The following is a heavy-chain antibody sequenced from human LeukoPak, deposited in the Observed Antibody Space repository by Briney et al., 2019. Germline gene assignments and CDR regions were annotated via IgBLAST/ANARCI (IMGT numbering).Heavy chain of an antibody. CDR2: QSGSSRVL. V-gene: IGHV3-48*01. D-gene: IGHD1-1*01. Sequence: HPGGSLRLSCAASGFTFSNYGMNWVRDAPGKGLEWVSYQSGSSRVLHQADSVKGRFTISRVNAQNSVFVQLNSLRAEDSAVFYLARGSERLDIWFAPGGQGTLVTVSS. J-gene: IGHJ5*01. CDR3: ARGSERLDIWFAP. CDR1: GFTFSNYG.